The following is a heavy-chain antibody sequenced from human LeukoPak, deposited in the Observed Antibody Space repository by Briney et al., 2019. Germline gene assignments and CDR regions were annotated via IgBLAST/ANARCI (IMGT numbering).Heavy chain of an antibody. Sequence: ASVKVSCKASGYTFTSYGISWVRQAPGQGLEWMGWISAHNGNTDYAQKLRGRVTMTTDTSTSTAYMELRSLRSDDTAVYYCAREAFYGSGSCFDYWGQGTLVTVSS. D-gene: IGHD3-10*01. CDR2: ISAHNGNT. CDR1: GYTFTSYG. V-gene: IGHV1-18*01. J-gene: IGHJ4*02. CDR3: AREAFYGSGSCFDY.